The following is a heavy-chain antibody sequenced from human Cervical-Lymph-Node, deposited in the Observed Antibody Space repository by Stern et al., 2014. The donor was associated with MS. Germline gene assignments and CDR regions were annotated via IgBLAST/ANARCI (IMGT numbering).Heavy chain of an antibody. Sequence: QLVESGGGLVQPGRSLRLSCAASGFTFDDYAMHWVRLVPGKGLEWVSSISWNSGDTDYAASVKGRYTVSRDNARNVLYLQMSTLRAEDTALYYCVKPRETYNFWSGSLGNWGQGTLVTVSS. D-gene: IGHD3-3*01. V-gene: IGHV3-9*01. CDR2: ISWNSGDT. J-gene: IGHJ4*02. CDR1: GFTFDDYA. CDR3: VKPRETYNFWSGSLGN.